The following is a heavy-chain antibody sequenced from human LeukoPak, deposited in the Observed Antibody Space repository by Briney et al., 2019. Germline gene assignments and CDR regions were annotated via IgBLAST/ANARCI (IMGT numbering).Heavy chain of an antibody. CDR1: GFTFSRNG. V-gene: IGHV3-30*18. J-gene: IGHJ4*02. Sequence: GGSLRLSCAASGFTFSRNGMHWVRQAPGKGLEWVAVISYDPSNKYYGDSVRGRFTISRDNSKNTLYLQMNSLRAEDTAVYYCAKGGMDSSGWYVVYWGQGTLVTVSS. CDR2: ISYDPSNK. D-gene: IGHD6-19*01. CDR3: AKGGMDSSGWYVVY.